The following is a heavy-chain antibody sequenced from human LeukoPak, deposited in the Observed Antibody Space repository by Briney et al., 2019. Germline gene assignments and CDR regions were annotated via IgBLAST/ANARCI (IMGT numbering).Heavy chain of an antibody. J-gene: IGHJ6*03. CDR2: ISGSGDCT. CDR1: GFTFSSYA. V-gene: IGHV3-23*01. Sequence: GGSLRLSCAASGFTFSSYAMSWVRQAPGKGLEWVSAISGSGDCTYYADSVKGRFTISRDNSKNTLYLQMNSLRAEDTAVYYCAKPHSGDSSGYYNFYYYYMDVWGKGTTVTISS. CDR3: AKPHSGDSSGYYNFYYYYMDV. D-gene: IGHD3-22*01.